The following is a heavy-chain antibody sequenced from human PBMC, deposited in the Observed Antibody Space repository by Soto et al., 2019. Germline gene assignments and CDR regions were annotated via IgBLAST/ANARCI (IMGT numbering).Heavy chain of an antibody. J-gene: IGHJ5*02. Sequence: SDNLSLTCAVSSYSISSGYYWGWIRQPPGKGLEWIGSIYHSGSTYYNPSLKSRVTISVDTSKNQFSLKLSSVIAADTAVYYCARTLGWLKTIWFDPWGQGALVTVSS. CDR1: SYSISSGYY. V-gene: IGHV4-38-2*01. CDR3: ARTLGWLKTIWFDP. D-gene: IGHD5-12*01. CDR2: IYHSGST.